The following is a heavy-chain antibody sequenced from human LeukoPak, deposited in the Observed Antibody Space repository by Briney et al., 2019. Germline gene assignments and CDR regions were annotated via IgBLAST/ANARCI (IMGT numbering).Heavy chain of an antibody. CDR2: IIPILGIA. CDR1: GYTFTSYG. Sequence: GASVKVSCKASGYTFTSYGISWVRQAPGQGLEWMGRIIPILGIANYAQKFQGRVTITADKSTSTAYMELSSLRSEDTAVYYCARDIVGATYYYYGMDVWGQGTTVTVSS. D-gene: IGHD1-26*01. J-gene: IGHJ6*02. V-gene: IGHV1-69*04. CDR3: ARDIVGATYYYYGMDV.